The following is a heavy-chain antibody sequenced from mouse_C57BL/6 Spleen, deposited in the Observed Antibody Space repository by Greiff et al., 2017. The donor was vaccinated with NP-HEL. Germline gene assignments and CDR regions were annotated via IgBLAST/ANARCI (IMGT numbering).Heavy chain of an antibody. Sequence: EVKLLESGGGLVQPKGSLKLSCAASGFSFNTYAMNWVRQAPGKGLEWVARIRSKSNNYATYYADSVKDRFTISRDDSESMLYLQMNNLKTEDTAMYYCVRQGTFYYAMDYWGQGTSVTVSS. J-gene: IGHJ4*01. CDR2: IRSKSNNYAT. CDR3: VRQGTFYYAMDY. CDR1: GFSFNTYA. V-gene: IGHV10-1*01.